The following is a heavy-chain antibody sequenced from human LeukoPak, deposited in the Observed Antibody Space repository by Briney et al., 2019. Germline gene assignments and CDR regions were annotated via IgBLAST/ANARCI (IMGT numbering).Heavy chain of an antibody. CDR3: ARRQLDCSGGSCYSNFDY. Sequence: GASVKVSCKASGGTFSSYAISWVRQAPGQGLEWMGRIIPILGIANYAQKFQGRVTITADKSTSTAYMELSSLRSEDTAVYYCARRQLDCSGGSCYSNFDYWGQGTLVTISS. D-gene: IGHD2-15*01. J-gene: IGHJ4*02. V-gene: IGHV1-69*04. CDR2: IIPILGIA. CDR1: GGTFSSYA.